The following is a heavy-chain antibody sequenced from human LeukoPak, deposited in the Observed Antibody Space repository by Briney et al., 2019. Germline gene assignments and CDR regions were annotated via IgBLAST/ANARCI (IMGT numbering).Heavy chain of an antibody. CDR1: GFTFSNAW. CDR3: TTNTGMVRGVLKMAYYYMDV. J-gene: IGHJ6*03. Sequence: GGSLRLSCAASGFTFSNAWMSWVRQAPGKGLEWVGRIKSKTDGGTTDYAAPVKGRFTISRDDSKNTLYLQMNSLKTEDTAVYYCTTNTGMVRGVLKMAYYYMDVWGKGTTVTISS. D-gene: IGHD3-10*01. CDR2: IKSKTDGGTT. V-gene: IGHV3-15*01.